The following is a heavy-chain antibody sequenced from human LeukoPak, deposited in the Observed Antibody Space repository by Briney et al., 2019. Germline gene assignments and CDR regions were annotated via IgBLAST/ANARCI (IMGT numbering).Heavy chain of an antibody. J-gene: IGHJ4*02. CDR3: AKRGVVIRVILVGFHKEAYYFDS. V-gene: IGHV3-74*03. Sequence: AGGSLRLSCAASGFTLSNDWTHWVRQAPGKGLVWVSRISSDGTNTLYADSVKGRFSISRDNPKNTLYLQMNSLRAEDTAVYFCAKRGVVIRVILVGFHKEAYYFDSWGQGALVTVSS. CDR2: ISSDGTNT. CDR1: GFTLSNDW. D-gene: IGHD3-22*01.